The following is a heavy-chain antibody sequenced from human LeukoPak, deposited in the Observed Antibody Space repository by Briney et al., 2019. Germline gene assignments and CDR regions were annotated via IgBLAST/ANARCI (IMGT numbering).Heavy chain of an antibody. J-gene: IGHJ4*02. CDR1: GGSISSYY. CDR3: ARDRGYGDFDY. Sequence: SETLSLTCTVSGGSISSYYWSWIRQPPGKGLEWIGYIYYSGSTNYNPSLKSRVTISVDTSKNQFSLKLSSVTAADTAVYYCARDRGYGDFDYWGQGTLVTVYS. D-gene: IGHD5-12*01. CDR2: IYYSGST. V-gene: IGHV4-59*01.